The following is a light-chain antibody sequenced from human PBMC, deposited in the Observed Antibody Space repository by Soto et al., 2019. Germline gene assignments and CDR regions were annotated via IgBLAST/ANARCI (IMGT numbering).Light chain of an antibody. J-gene: IGKJ4*01. CDR2: AAS. Sequence: DIQMTQSPSSVSASVGDTVTITCRASQDISSWVAWYQQKPGKAPKLLISAASSLQSGVPTRFSGGGSGTDFTLIISGLQPEDFATYFCQQADSFPFTFGGGTKVEIK. V-gene: IGKV1-12*01. CDR3: QQADSFPFT. CDR1: QDISSW.